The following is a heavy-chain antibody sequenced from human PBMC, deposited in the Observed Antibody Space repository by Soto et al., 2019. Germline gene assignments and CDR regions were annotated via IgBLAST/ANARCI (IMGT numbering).Heavy chain of an antibody. Sequence: SETLSLTCAVSGGYISGGYYSWSWIRQPPGKGLEWIGSVFYTGFTSYNPSLESRVSVSVDTSKNQFSLKVSGVSAADTAVYYCATSQKGYNWNYFDHWGQGALVTVSS. D-gene: IGHD1-20*01. CDR3: ATSQKGYNWNYFDH. CDR2: VFYTGFT. V-gene: IGHV4-30-2*03. CDR1: GGYISGGYYS. J-gene: IGHJ4*02.